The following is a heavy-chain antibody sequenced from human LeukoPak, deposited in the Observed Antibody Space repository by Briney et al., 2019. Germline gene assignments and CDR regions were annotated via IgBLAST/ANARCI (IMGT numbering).Heavy chain of an antibody. Sequence: ASVKVSCKVSGYTLTELSMHWVRQAPGKGLEWMGGFDPEDGETIYAQKFQGRVTMTEDTSTDTAYVELSSLRSEDTAVYYCATTLPLRYFDWQFDYWGQGTLVTVSS. CDR1: GYTLTELS. J-gene: IGHJ4*02. D-gene: IGHD3-9*01. V-gene: IGHV1-24*01. CDR2: FDPEDGET. CDR3: ATTLPLRYFDWQFDY.